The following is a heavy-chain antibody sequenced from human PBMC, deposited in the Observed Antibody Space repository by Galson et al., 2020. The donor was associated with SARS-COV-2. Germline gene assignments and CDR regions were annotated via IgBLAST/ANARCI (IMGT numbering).Heavy chain of an antibody. J-gene: IGHJ4*02. CDR3: ARPYSGSYFSYFDY. D-gene: IGHD1-26*01. Sequence: QLGESLKISCAASGFTFSSYAMHWVRQAPGKGLEWVAVISYDGSNKYYADSVKGRFTISRDNSKNTLYLQMNSLRAEDTAVYYCARPYSGSYFSYFDYWGQGTLVTVSS. CDR2: ISYDGSNK. CDR1: GFTFSSYA. V-gene: IGHV3-30*04.